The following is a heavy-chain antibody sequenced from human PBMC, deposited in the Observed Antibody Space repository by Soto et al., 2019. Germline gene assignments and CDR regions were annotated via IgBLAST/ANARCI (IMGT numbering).Heavy chain of an antibody. CDR1: GGSISNSNW. J-gene: IGHJ4*02. Sequence: SETLSLTCAVSGGSISNSNWCCCVRQPPGKGLEWIGEIYHSGSTNYNPSLKSRVTISVDRSKNQFSLKLTSVTAADTAVYYCARDNWGLFDYWGQGTPVTVS. D-gene: IGHD7-27*01. CDR3: ARDNWGLFDY. V-gene: IGHV4-4*02. CDR2: IYHSGST.